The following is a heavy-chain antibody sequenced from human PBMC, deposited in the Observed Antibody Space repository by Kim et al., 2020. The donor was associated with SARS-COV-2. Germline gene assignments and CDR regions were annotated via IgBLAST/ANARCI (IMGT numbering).Heavy chain of an antibody. V-gene: IGHV4-4*07. Sequence: SETLSLTCTVSGGSISSYYWSWIRQPAGKGLEWIGRIYTSGSTNYNPSLKSRVTMSVDTSKNQFSLKLSSVTAADTAVYYCARSRESSSWYRGDAFDIWGQGTMVTVSS. CDR1: GGSISSYY. D-gene: IGHD6-13*01. CDR3: ARSRESSSWYRGDAFDI. J-gene: IGHJ3*02. CDR2: IYTSGST.